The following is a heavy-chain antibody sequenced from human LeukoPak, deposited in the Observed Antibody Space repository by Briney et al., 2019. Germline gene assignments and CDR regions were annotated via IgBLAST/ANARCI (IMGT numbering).Heavy chain of an antibody. J-gene: IGHJ4*02. CDR1: GFTFSSYS. CDR3: ARFALKTPPTD. V-gene: IGHV3-21*01. CDR2: ISSSSSYI. Sequence: GGSLRLSCAASGFTFSSYSMNWVRQAPGKGLEWVSSISSSSSYIYYADSVKGRFTISRDNSKNTLYLQMNSLRAEDTAVYYCARFALKTPPTDWGQGTLVTVSS.